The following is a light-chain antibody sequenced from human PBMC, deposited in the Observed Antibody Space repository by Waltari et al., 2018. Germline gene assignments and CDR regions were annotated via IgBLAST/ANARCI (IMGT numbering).Light chain of an antibody. CDR2: AAS. V-gene: IGKV1-9*01. CDR1: QAISNY. CDR3: QQSNGYPLT. J-gene: IGKJ4*01. Sequence: IQLTQSPSSLSASVGDRVTITCRASQAISNYLGWYQQKPGTAPKFLIYAASTLQSGVPSRFSGSGSGTDFTLTISSLQPEDFATYYCQQSNGYPLTFGGGTKVEIK.